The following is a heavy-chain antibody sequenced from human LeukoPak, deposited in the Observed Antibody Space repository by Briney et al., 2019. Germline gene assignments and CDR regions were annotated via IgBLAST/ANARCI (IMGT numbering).Heavy chain of an antibody. CDR3: AREWTITFGGVIVIPGGDFDY. CDR1: GFTFSNYA. CDR2: ISGSGGST. D-gene: IGHD3-16*02. V-gene: IGHV3-23*01. J-gene: IGHJ4*02. Sequence: GGSLRLSCAASGFTFSNYAMTWVRQAPGKGLEWVSAISGSGGSTYYADSVKGRFTISRDNAKNSLYLQMNSLRAEDTAVYYCAREWTITFGGVIVIPGGDFDYWGQGTLVTVSS.